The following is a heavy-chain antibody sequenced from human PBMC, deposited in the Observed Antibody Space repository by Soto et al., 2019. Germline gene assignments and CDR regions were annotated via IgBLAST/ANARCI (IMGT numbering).Heavy chain of an antibody. V-gene: IGHV1-46*03. J-gene: IGHJ4*02. CDR3: GRGQYYSDPTGYSYIHY. CDR2: LSPNGIST. CDR1: GYTFTSYY. Sequence: EASVKVSCKTSGYTFTSYYMHWVRQAPGQGLEWMGMLSPNGISTTYAQKFQDRVTLTRDTATSTLYMELSSLTSEDTAVYYCGRGQYYSDPTGYSYIHYWGQGTLVTVSS. D-gene: IGHD3-22*01.